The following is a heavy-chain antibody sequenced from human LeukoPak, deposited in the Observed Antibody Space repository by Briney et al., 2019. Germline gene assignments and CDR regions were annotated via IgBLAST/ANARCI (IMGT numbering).Heavy chain of an antibody. J-gene: IGHJ4*02. CDR2: ISSSSSTI. D-gene: IGHD2-15*01. CDR1: GFTFSSYS. V-gene: IGHV3-48*01. Sequence: PGGSLRLSCAASGFTFSSYSMNWVRQAPGKGLEWVSYISSSSSTIYYADSVKGRFTISRDNAKNSLYLQMNSLRAEETAVYYGARVYCSGGSCSTGDYFDYWGQGTLVTVSS. CDR3: ARVYCSGGSCSTGDYFDY.